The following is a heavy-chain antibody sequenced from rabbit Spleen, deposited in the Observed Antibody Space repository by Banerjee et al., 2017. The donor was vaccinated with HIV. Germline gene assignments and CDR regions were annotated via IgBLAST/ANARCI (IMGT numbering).Heavy chain of an antibody. V-gene: IGHV1S40*01. J-gene: IGHJ4*01. D-gene: IGHD2-1*01. CDR1: GVSFSSSSY. CDR2: IDTGSSGFT. Sequence: QSLEESGGDLVKPGASLTLTCTASGVSFSSSSYVCWVRQAPGKGLEWIACIDTGSSGFTYFATWASGRFTISRTSSTTVTLRMTSLTAADRATYFCARDLVGVIGWNFYLWGQGTLVTVS. CDR3: ARDLVGVIGWNFYL.